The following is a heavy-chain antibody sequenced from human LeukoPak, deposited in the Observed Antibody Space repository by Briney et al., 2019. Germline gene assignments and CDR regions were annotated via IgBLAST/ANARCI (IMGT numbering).Heavy chain of an antibody. Sequence: SETLSFTCTVSGGSISSYYWSWIRQPPGKGLEWIGYIYYSGSTNYNPSLKSRVTISVDTSKNQFSLKLSSVTAADTAVYYCARVGAMATFGYWGQGTLVTVSS. CDR1: GGSISSYY. CDR3: ARVGAMATFGY. J-gene: IGHJ4*02. CDR2: IYYSGST. V-gene: IGHV4-59*01. D-gene: IGHD5-18*01.